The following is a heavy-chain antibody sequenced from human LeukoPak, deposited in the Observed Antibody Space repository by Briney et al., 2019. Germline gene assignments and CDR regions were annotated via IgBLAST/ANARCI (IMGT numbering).Heavy chain of an antibody. Sequence: PGGSLRLSCVASGFTFSSNWMSWVRQAPGKGLEWVANIKQDGSEIYYVDSVKGRFTISRDNSKNTLYLQMNSLRAEDTAVYYCARVWGGSNYYYYGMDVWGQGTTVTVSS. V-gene: IGHV3-7*03. D-gene: IGHD2-15*01. J-gene: IGHJ6*02. CDR2: IKQDGSEI. CDR1: GFTFSSNW. CDR3: ARVWGGSNYYYYGMDV.